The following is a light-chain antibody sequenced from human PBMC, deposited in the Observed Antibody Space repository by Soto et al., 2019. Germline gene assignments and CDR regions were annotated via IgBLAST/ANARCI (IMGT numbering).Light chain of an antibody. V-gene: IGLV1-44*01. CDR1: TSNIGDNT. J-gene: IGLJ3*02. CDR3: AAWDDSLNGFWM. CDR2: NND. Sequence: QSALTQTPSVSGTPGQRVTISCSGSTSNIGDNTVNWYQQLPGTAPKLLIYNNDQRPAGVPDRFSGSKSGTSASLAISGLQSDDEVDYYCAAWDDSLNGFWMFGGGTKLTVL.